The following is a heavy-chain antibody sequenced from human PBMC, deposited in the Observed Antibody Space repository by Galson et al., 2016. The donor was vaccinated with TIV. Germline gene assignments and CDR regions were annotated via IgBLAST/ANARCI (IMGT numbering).Heavy chain of an antibody. Sequence: SLRLSCAASGFTFDSYTFHWVRQTPGKGLEWVAIISHDGNNKDFADSVQGRFTISRDSSKSTVFLQMNRLRLEDTAGYYCTRDGRGNWKYVDYFDYWGQGTLVTVSS. CDR2: ISHDGNNK. D-gene: IGHD1-1*01. J-gene: IGHJ4*02. V-gene: IGHV3-30-3*01. CDR3: TRDGRGNWKYVDYFDY. CDR1: GFTFDSYT.